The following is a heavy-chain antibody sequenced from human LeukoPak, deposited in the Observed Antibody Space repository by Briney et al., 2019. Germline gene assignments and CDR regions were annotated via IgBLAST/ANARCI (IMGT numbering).Heavy chain of an antibody. CDR2: IYYNGII. D-gene: IGHD3-10*01. V-gene: IGHV4-59*11. CDR1: GDSITNHY. CDR3: AGSGGLANTGAAFDY. Sequence: RPSETLSLTCIVSGDSITNHYWSLTRRPPGKGLEWIGYIYYNGIINYNPSLKSRVTISVDTPRNQFSMKLNSVTAADTAVYYCAGSGGLANTGAAFDYWGQGTLVTVSS. J-gene: IGHJ4*02.